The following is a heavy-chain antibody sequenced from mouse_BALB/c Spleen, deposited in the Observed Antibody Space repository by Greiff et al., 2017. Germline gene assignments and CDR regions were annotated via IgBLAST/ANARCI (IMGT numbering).Heavy chain of an antibody. V-gene: IGHV14-3*02. CDR3: ASDGYEAWFAY. Sequence: VQLKQSGAELVKPGASVKLSCTASGFNIKDTYMHWVKQRPEQGLEWIGRIDPANGNTKYDPKFQGKATITADTSSNTAYLQLSSLTSEDTAVYYCASDGYEAWFAYWGQGTLVTVSA. D-gene: IGHD2-3*01. CDR1: GFNIKDTY. J-gene: IGHJ3*01. CDR2: IDPANGNT.